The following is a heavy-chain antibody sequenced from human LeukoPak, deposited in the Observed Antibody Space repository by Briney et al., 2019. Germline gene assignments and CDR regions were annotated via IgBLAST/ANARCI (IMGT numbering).Heavy chain of an antibody. J-gene: IGHJ5*02. CDR2: INPNSGGT. Sequence: ASVKVSCKASGYTFTGYYMHWVRQAPGQGLEWMGWINPNSGGTNYAQKLQGRVTMTTDTSTSTAYMELRSLRSDDTAVYYCAREGCSSTSCYFPLYWFDPWGQGTLVTVSS. CDR3: AREGCSSTSCYFPLYWFDP. V-gene: IGHV1-2*02. CDR1: GYTFTGYY. D-gene: IGHD2-2*01.